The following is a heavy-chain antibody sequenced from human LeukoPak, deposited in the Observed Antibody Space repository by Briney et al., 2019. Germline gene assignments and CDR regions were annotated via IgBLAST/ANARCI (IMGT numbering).Heavy chain of an antibody. Sequence: SETLSLTCTVSGDSISTYYWSWIRQPPGKGLEWIGYIYSSGTTDYNPSLKSRVTVSLDTSKNQFSLKLRSVTASDTAIYYCARVTWPGRGSRFDPWGQGTLVTVSS. V-gene: IGHV4-59*01. D-gene: IGHD3-16*01. CDR2: IYSSGTT. J-gene: IGHJ5*02. CDR3: ARVTWPGRGSRFDP. CDR1: GDSISTYY.